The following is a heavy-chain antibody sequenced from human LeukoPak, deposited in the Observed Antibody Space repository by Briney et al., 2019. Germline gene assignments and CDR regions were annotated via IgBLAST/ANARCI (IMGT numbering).Heavy chain of an antibody. CDR1: GFTFDDYA. V-gene: IGHV3-43D*04. CDR2: ITWDGVRT. CDR3: AKDTSYDSRNYFVDH. J-gene: IGHJ4*02. D-gene: IGHD3-22*01. Sequence: GGSLRLSCAASGFTFDDYAMHWVRQVPGKGLEWVSLITWDGVRTHYADSVRGRFTISRDNSKNSLYLQMNSLTTEDTALYYCAKDTSYDSRNYFVDHWGQGTLVTVTS.